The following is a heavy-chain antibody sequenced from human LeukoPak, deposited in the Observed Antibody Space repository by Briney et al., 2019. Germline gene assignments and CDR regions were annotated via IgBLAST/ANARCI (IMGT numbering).Heavy chain of an antibody. CDR3: ARAASESYSGDRYYYMDV. CDR2: IYTSGST. V-gene: IGHV4-4*07. Sequence: PSETLSLTCTVSGGSISSYYWSWIRQPPGKGLEWIGRIYTSGSTNYNPSLKSRVTMSVDTSKNQFSLKLSSVTAADTAVYYCARAASESYSGDRYYYMDVWGKRTTVTVSS. D-gene: IGHD1-26*01. J-gene: IGHJ6*03. CDR1: GGSISSYY.